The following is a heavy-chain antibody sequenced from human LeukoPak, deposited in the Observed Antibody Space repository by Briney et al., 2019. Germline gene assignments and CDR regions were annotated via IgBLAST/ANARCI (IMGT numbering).Heavy chain of an antibody. Sequence: GGSLRLSCAASGFTFGDYAMHWVRQAPGKGLEWVSVIYSGGSTYYADSVKGRFTISRDNSKNTLYLQMNSLRAEDTAVYYCARDGSLWGYFDYWGQGTLVTVSS. J-gene: IGHJ4*02. D-gene: IGHD7-27*01. CDR1: GFTFGDYA. CDR3: ARDGSLWGYFDY. CDR2: IYSGGST. V-gene: IGHV3-53*01.